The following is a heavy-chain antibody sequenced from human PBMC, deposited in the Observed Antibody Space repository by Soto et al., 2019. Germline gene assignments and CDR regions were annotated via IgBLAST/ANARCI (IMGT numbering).Heavy chain of an antibody. D-gene: IGHD5-12*01. Sequence: EVQLVESGGGLVQPGRSLRLSCAASGFTFDDYAMHWVRQAPGKGLEWVSGISWNSGSIGYADSVKGRFTISRDNAKNSLYLQMNSLRAEDTALYYCAKDIVATIRGWFDPWCQGTLVTVSS. J-gene: IGHJ5*02. CDR3: AKDIVATIRGWFDP. CDR1: GFTFDDYA. V-gene: IGHV3-9*01. CDR2: ISWNSGSI.